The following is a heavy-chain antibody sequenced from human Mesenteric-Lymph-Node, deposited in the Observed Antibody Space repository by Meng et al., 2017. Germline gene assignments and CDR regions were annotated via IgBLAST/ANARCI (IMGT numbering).Heavy chain of an antibody. CDR1: GFTFSSYW. CDR3: ARDRAWGRTDY. D-gene: IGHD7-27*01. Sequence: GESLKISCAASGFTFSSYWMSWVRQAPGQGLEWVAIIKEDGSEKYYLDSVKGRFTISRDNTKSSLDLQMTSLRAEDTAVYYCARDRAWGRTDYWGQGTLVTVSS. J-gene: IGHJ4*02. CDR2: IKEDGSEK. V-gene: IGHV3-7*01.